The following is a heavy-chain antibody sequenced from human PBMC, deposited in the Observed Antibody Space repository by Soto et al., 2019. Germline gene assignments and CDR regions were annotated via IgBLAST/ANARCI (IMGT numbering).Heavy chain of an antibody. V-gene: IGHV1-3*01. CDR1: GYTFTSYA. J-gene: IGHJ6*02. CDR2: INAGNGNT. CDR3: ARDQVVSSGWLYYYYYYGMGV. D-gene: IGHD6-19*01. Sequence: GASVKVSCKASGYTFTSYAMHWVRQAPGQRLEWMGWINAGNGNTKYSQKFQGRVTITRDTSASTAYMELSSLRSEDTAVYYCARDQVVSSGWLYYYYYYGMGVWGQGTTVTVSS.